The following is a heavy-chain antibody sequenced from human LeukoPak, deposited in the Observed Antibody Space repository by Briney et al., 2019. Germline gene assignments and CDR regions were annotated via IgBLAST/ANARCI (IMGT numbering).Heavy chain of an antibody. V-gene: IGHV3-43*01. CDR3: AKELDTMFFDY. D-gene: IGHD3-10*02. CDR2: AGWAGGTT. J-gene: IGHJ4*02. CDR1: GFNFDRYT. Sequence: GGSPRLSCATSGFNFDRYTIHWVRQAPGKGLEWVSLAGWAGGTTFYSDSVRGRFTISRDSGRKSVYLQMNSLTTDDTAFYFCAKELDTMFFDYWGQGALVTVSS.